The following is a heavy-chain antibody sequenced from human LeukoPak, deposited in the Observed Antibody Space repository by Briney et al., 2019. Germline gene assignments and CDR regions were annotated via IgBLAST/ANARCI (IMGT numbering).Heavy chain of an antibody. Sequence: ASVKVSCKASGYTFTGYYMHWVRQAPGQGLEWMGWINPNSGGTNYAQKFQGRVTTTRDTSISTAYMELSRLRSDDTAVYYCAREVAYYDSSEIPGDYWGQGTLVTVSS. CDR3: AREVAYYDSSEIPGDY. CDR2: INPNSGGT. D-gene: IGHD3-22*01. J-gene: IGHJ4*02. V-gene: IGHV1-2*02. CDR1: GYTFTGYY.